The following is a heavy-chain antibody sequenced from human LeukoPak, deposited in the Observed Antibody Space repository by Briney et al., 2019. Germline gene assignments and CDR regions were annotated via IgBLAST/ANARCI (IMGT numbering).Heavy chain of an antibody. CDR1: GFSFTDPW. D-gene: IGHD1-1*01. J-gene: IGHJ4*02. V-gene: IGHV3-7*01. Sequence: GGSLRLSCAASGFSFTDPWMSWARQAPGKGLEWVANINQDGSRKFYVDSVKGRFTISRDNAKNSLFLQMNSLTAEDTAVYYCARDSFGWNSCDDWGQGTLVTVSS. CDR3: ARDSFGWNSCDD. CDR2: INQDGSRK.